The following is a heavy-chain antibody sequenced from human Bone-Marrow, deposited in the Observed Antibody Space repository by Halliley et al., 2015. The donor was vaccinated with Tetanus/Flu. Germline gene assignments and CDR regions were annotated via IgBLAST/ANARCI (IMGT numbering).Heavy chain of an antibody. J-gene: IGHJ6*02. CDR3: ARADYDFRNSQVRAYYGLDV. CDR2: SGGTT. V-gene: IGHV3-53*01. Sequence: SGGTTYYTDSVEGRFTVSRESSRNTLFLQMNRLRVEDTAVYYCARADYDFRNSQVRAYYGLDVWGQGTTVTVSS. D-gene: IGHD3-3*01.